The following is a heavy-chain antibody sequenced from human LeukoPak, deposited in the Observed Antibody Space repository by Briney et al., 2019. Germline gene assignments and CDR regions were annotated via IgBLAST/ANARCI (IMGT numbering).Heavy chain of an antibody. CDR1: GGSFSGYY. Sequence: PSETLSLTCAVYGGSFSGYYWSWIRQPPGKGLEWIGEINHSGSTNYNPSLKSRVTISVDTSKNQFSLKLSSVTAADTAVYYCARGESYYYDSSGCYYWGQGTLVTVSS. CDR2: INHSGST. V-gene: IGHV4-34*01. CDR3: ARGESYYYDSSGCYY. D-gene: IGHD3-22*01. J-gene: IGHJ4*02.